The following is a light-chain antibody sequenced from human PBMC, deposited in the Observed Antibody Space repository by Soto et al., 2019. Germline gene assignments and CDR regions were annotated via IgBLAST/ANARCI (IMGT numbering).Light chain of an antibody. V-gene: IGKV1-5*03. J-gene: IGKJ4*01. CDR2: QAS. CDR1: QSISIW. CDR3: QQYNTYLT. Sequence: DIQMTQSPSTLSASVGDRVTITCRASQSISIWLAWYQQKPGKAPKLLIYQASSLESGVPSRFSGSGYGTEFTLTISSLQPDDFATYYCQQYNTYLTFGGGTKVDIK.